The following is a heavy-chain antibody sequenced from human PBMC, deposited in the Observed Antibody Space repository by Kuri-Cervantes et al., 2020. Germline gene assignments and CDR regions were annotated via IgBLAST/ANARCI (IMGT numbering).Heavy chain of an antibody. Sequence: ASVKVSCKASGYTFTGYYMHWVRQAPGQGLEWMGWINPNSGGTNYAQKFQGRVTMTRDTSISTAYMELSRLRSDDTAVHYCARILTGTTASYYYGMDVWGQGTTVTVSS. CDR3: ARILTGTTASYYYGMDV. CDR2: INPNSGGT. CDR1: GYTFTGYY. J-gene: IGHJ6*02. V-gene: IGHV1-2*02. D-gene: IGHD1-20*01.